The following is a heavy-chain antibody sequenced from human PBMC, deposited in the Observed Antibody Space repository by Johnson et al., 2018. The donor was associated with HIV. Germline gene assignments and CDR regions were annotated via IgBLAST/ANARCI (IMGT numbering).Heavy chain of an antibody. CDR2: ISWNSGSI. CDR3: AKDMSSGSYFGEWDHDAFDI. J-gene: IGHJ3*02. Sequence: LVESGGGLVQPGRSLRLSCAASGFTYDDYPMHWVRQAPGKGLEWVSGISWNSGSIGYADSVKGRFSISRDNGKNSLYLQMNSLRAEDTALYYCAKDMSSGSYFGEWDHDAFDIWGQGTMVTVSS. V-gene: IGHV3-9*01. CDR1: GFTYDDYP. D-gene: IGHD1-26*01.